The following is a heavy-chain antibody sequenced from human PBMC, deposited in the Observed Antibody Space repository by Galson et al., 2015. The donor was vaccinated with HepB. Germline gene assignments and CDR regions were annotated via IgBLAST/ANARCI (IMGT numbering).Heavy chain of an antibody. CDR2: INPNSGGT. Sequence: SVKVSCKASGYTFTGYYMHWVRQAPGQGLEWVGWINPNSGGTNYAQKFQGRVTMTRDTSISTAYMELSRLRSDDTAVYYCARDAAAEAGATIAYWGQGTLVTVSS. D-gene: IGHD1-26*01. CDR3: ARDAAAEAGATIAY. V-gene: IGHV1-2*02. J-gene: IGHJ4*02. CDR1: GYTFTGYY.